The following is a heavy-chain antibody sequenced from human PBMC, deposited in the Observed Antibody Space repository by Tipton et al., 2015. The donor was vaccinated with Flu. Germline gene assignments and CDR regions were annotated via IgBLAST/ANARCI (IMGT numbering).Heavy chain of an antibody. CDR1: GFTFSSYW. J-gene: IGHJ5*02. CDR3: ARRGLAGSSSWYVDWFDP. CDR2: IKQDGSEK. V-gene: IGHV3-7*01. D-gene: IGHD6-13*01. Sequence: SLRLSCAASGFTFSSYWMSWVRQAPGKGLEWVANIKQDGSEKYYVDSVKGRFTISRDNAKNSLYLQMNSLRAEHTAVYYCARRGLAGSSSWYVDWFDPWGQGTLVTVSS.